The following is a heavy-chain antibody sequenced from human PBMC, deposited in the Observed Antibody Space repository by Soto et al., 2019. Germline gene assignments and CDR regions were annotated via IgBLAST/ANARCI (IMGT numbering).Heavy chain of an antibody. CDR2: ISAYNGNT. CDR1: GYTFTSYG. V-gene: IGHV1-18*01. J-gene: IGHJ4*02. CDR3: ARDVDQDSSGWYFDY. Sequence: GASVKVSCKASGYTFTSYGISWVRQAPGQGLEWMGWISAYNGNTNYAQKLQGRVTMTTDTSTSTAYMELRSLRSGDTAVYYCARDVDQDSSGWYFDYWGQGTLVTVSS. D-gene: IGHD6-19*01.